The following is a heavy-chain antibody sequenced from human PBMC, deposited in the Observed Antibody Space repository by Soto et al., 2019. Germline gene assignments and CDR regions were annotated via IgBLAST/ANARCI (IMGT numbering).Heavy chain of an antibody. CDR3: SKDNRAPSGYSSGWFIDH. D-gene: IGHD6-19*01. Sequence: EVQLLESGGGLVQPGGSLRLSCAASGFTFSSYSMSWVRHAPGKGLEWVSAISGSGGRTYYADSGKGRCTISRDNAKNTLYLQRDSVRAEDPAVYYCSKDNRAPSGYSSGWFIDHWGQGTLVTASP. V-gene: IGHV3-23*01. CDR2: ISGSGGRT. J-gene: IGHJ4*02. CDR1: GFTFSSYS.